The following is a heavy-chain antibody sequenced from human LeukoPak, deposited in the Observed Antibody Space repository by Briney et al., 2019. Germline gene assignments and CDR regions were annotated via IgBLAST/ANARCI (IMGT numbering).Heavy chain of an antibody. CDR1: GYTFTMNY. D-gene: IGHD6-13*01. CDR3: ASGWYRSSWSFDQ. CDR2: INPNGGTT. Sequence: GASVKVSCKASGYTFTMNYIHWVRQAPGQGLEWMGIINPNGGTTRYAQKFQGRVNLTRDTSTSTVYMELSSLRSADTAIYYCASGWYRSSWSFDQWGQGTVVSVLS. V-gene: IGHV1-46*01. J-gene: IGHJ4*02.